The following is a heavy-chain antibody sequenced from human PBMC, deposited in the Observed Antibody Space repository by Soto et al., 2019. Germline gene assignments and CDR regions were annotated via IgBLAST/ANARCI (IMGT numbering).Heavy chain of an antibody. CDR2: IYSGGST. V-gene: IGHV3-66*01. D-gene: IGHD3-10*01. CDR1: GFTVSSNY. CDR3: ASEVLLWFGELWRDY. Sequence: GGSLRLSCAASGFTVSSNYMSWVRQAPGKGLEWVSVIYSGGSTYYADSVKGRFTISRDNSKNTLYLQMNSLRAEDTAVYYCASEVLLWFGELWRDYWGQGTLVTVSS. J-gene: IGHJ4*02.